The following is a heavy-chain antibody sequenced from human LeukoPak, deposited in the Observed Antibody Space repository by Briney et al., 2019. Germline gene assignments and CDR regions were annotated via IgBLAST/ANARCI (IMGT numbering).Heavy chain of an antibody. CDR3: ARDTHFYDSSGYYDY. J-gene: IGHJ4*02. V-gene: IGHV1-2*04. CDR1: GYTCTGYY. CDR2: SNPNSGGT. D-gene: IGHD3-22*01. Sequence: ASVKVSCKASGYTCTGYYMHWVRQAPGQGLEWMGWSNPNSGGTNYAQKFQGWVTLTRDTSISTAYMELSRLRSDDTGVYYCARDTHFYDSSGYYDYWGQGTLVTVSS.